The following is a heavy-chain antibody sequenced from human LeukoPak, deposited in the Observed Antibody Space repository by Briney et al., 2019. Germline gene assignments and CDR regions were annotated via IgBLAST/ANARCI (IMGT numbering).Heavy chain of an antibody. D-gene: IGHD1-26*01. J-gene: IGHJ3*02. CDR3: ARIKTRGAFDI. V-gene: IGHV3-7*01. Sequence: PGGSLRLSCAAAGLPFDTYWMSWGRQAPGQGLEWGGSKKQDGGDKYYVDSVKGRLTISRDNAKNSLYLQMNSLTAEDTAVYYCARIKTRGAFDIWGQGTMVTVSS. CDR1: GLPFDTYW. CDR2: KKQDGGDK.